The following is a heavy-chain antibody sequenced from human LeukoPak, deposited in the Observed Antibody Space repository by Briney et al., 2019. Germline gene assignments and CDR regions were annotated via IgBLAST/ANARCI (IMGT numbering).Heavy chain of an antibody. CDR1: GGSISNSSYY. CDR3: ASHDYFDSGGIPPFGY. CDR2: IYYSGST. Sequence: PSETLSLTCTVSGGSISNSSYYWGWIRQPPGTGLEWIGSIYYSGSTYYNPSLKSRVTISVDTSKNQFSLKLSSVTAADTAFYYCASHDYFDSGGIPPFGYWGQGPLVTVSS. D-gene: IGHD3-22*01. V-gene: IGHV4-39*01. J-gene: IGHJ4*02.